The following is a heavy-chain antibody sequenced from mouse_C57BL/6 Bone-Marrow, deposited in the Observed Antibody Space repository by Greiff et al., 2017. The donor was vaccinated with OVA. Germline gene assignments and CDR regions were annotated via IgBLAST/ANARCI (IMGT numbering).Heavy chain of an antibody. V-gene: IGHV3-6*01. D-gene: IGHD1-1*01. CDR1: GYSITSGYY. CDR3: ASSLPYGSFAY. Sequence: EVKLVESGPGLVKPSQSLSLTCSVTGYSITSGYYWNWIRQFPGNKLEWMGYISYDGSNNYNPSLKNRISITRDTSKNQFFLKLNSVTTEDTATYYCASSLPYGSFAYWGQGTLVTVSA. CDR2: ISYDGSN. J-gene: IGHJ3*01.